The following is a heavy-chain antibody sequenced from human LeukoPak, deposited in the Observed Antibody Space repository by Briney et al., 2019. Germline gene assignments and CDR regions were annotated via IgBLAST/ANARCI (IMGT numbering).Heavy chain of an antibody. CDR3: ARQRSSAWHADY. D-gene: IGHD2-2*01. J-gene: IGHJ4*02. V-gene: IGHV5-51*01. CDR2: IYPADSDT. CDR1: GYSFTTSW. Sequence: GESLKISCKGSGYSFTTSWIAWVRQMPGKGLEWMGIIYPADSDTRYSPSFKGQVTISADKSINTAYLQWSRLKASDSAMYYCARQRSSAWHADYWGQGTLDTVS.